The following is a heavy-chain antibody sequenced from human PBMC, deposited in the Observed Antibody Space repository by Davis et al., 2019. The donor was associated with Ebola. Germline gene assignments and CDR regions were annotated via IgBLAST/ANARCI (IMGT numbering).Heavy chain of an antibody. CDR2: IRSKANSYAT. D-gene: IGHD1-26*01. CDR3: SGSYRGFDY. CDR1: GLILSGSS. V-gene: IGHV3-73*01. Sequence: GESLKISCAASGLILSGSSLHWVRQASGKGLEWVGRIRSKANSYATAYAASVKGRFTISRDDSKNTAYLQMNSLKTEDTAVYYCSGSYRGFDYWGQGTLVTVSS. J-gene: IGHJ4*02.